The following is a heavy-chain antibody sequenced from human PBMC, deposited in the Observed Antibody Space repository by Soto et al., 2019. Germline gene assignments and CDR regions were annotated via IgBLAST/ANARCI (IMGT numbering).Heavy chain of an antibody. D-gene: IGHD4-17*01. CDR2: IKQDGSEK. V-gene: IGHV3-7*01. CDR3: ARDYDGTVTTVYYYMDV. Sequence: PGGSLRLSCAASGFTFSSYWMSWVRQAPGKGLEWVANIKQDGSEKYYVDSVKGRFTISRDNAKNSLYLQMNSLRAEDTAVYYCARDYDGTVTTVYYYMDVWGKGTTVTVSS. CDR1: GFTFSSYW. J-gene: IGHJ6*03.